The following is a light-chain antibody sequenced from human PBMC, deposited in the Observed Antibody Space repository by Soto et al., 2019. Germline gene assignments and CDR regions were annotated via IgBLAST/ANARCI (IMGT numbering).Light chain of an antibody. Sequence: EIVLTQSPGTLSFSPGERATLSCRASQSVSSSYLAWYQQRPGQAPRLLIYGASSRATGIPDRFRGSGSGTDFTLTISRLETEDFAVVYCQQYGNSLTFGGGTKVEIK. CDR1: QSVSSSY. CDR3: QQYGNSLT. V-gene: IGKV3-20*01. CDR2: GAS. J-gene: IGKJ4*01.